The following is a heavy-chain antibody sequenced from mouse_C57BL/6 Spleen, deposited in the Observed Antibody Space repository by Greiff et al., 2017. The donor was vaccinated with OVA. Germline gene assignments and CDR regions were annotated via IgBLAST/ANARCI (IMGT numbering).Heavy chain of an antibody. V-gene: IGHV1-54*01. J-gene: IGHJ3*01. Sequence: VQLQESGAELVRPGTSVKVSCKASGYAFTNYLIEWVKQRPGQGLEWIGVINPGSGGTNYNEKFKGKATLTADKSSSTAYMQLSSLTSEDSAVYFCARADYDGGFAYWGQGTLVTVSA. CDR2: INPGSGGT. CDR1: GYAFTNYL. D-gene: IGHD2-4*01. CDR3: ARADYDGGFAY.